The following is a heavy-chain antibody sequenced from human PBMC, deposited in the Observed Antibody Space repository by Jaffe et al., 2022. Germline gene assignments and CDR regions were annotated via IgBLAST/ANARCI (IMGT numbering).Heavy chain of an antibody. CDR2: INHSGST. V-gene: IGHV4-34*01. Sequence: QVQLQQWGAGLLKPSETLSLTCAVYGGSFSGYYWSWIRQPPGKGLEWIGEINHSGSTNYNPSLKSRVTISVDTSKNQFSLKLSSVTAADTAVYYCARSSSSDYWGQGTLVTVSS. J-gene: IGHJ4*02. CDR3: ARSSSSDY. D-gene: IGHD6-6*01. CDR1: GGSFSGYY.